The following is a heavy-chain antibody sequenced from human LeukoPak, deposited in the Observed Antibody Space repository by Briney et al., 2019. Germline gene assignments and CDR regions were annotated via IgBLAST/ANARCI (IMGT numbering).Heavy chain of an antibody. D-gene: IGHD3-16*01. CDR2: ISSSGSTI. Sequence: PGGSLRLSCAASGFTFSSYEMNWVRQAPGKGLEWVSYISSSGSTIYYADSVKGQFTISRENAKNSLYLQMNSLRAEDTAVYYCARPTRFGAFDIWGQGTMVTVSS. J-gene: IGHJ3*02. CDR1: GFTFSSYE. CDR3: ARPTRFGAFDI. V-gene: IGHV3-48*03.